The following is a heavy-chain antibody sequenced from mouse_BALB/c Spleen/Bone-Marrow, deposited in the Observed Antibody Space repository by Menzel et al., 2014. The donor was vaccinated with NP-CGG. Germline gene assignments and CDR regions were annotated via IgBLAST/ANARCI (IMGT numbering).Heavy chain of an antibody. CDR2: IDPANVNI. J-gene: IGHJ2*01. V-gene: IGHV14-3*02. CDR1: GFNIKDTY. Sequence: EVKLVESGAELVKQGASVKLSCTASGFNIKDTYMHWVKQRPEQGLEWIGRIDPANVNIKYDPKFQGEATITADTSSNTAYLQLSSLTSEDTAVYYCASYVYGYYFDYWGQGTTLTVSP. CDR3: ASYVYGYYFDY. D-gene: IGHD1-1*01.